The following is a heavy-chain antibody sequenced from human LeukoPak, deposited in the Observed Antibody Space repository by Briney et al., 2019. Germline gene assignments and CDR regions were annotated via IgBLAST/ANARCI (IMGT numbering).Heavy chain of an antibody. V-gene: IGHV4-34*01. D-gene: IGHD5-24*01. CDR1: GGSFSGYY. CDR2: INHSGST. Sequence: SETLSLTCAVYGGSFSGYYWSWIRQPPGKGLEWIGEINHSGSTNYNPSLKSRVTISVDTSKNQFSLKLSSVTAADTAVYYCARVSSRDGYDYYFDYWGQGTLVTVSS. J-gene: IGHJ4*02. CDR3: ARVSSRDGYDYYFDY.